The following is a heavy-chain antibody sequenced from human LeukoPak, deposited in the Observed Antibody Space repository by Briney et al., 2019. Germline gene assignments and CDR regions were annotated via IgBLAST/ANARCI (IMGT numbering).Heavy chain of an antibody. D-gene: IGHD6-6*01. J-gene: IGHJ2*01. Sequence: ASVKVSCKASGYTFTGYYMHWVGQAPGQGLEWMGRINPNSGGTNYAQKFQGRVTMTRDTSISTAYMELSRLRSDDTAVYYCARVVAARNWYFDLWGRGTLVTVSS. CDR2: INPNSGGT. CDR3: ARVVAARNWYFDL. V-gene: IGHV1-2*06. CDR1: GYTFTGYY.